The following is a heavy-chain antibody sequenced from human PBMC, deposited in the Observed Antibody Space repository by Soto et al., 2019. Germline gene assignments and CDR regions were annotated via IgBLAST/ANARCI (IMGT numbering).Heavy chain of an antibody. V-gene: IGHV1-8*01. D-gene: IGHD3-10*01. J-gene: IGHJ4*02. Sequence: ASVKVSCKASGNTFSSYDINWVRQATGHGLEWMGWINPNSGNIGYAQKFQGRVTMTRDTAIRTAYMEVSRLRSDDTAVYYCARGRASGSYYLLDYWGQGTLVTVSS. CDR3: ARGRASGSYYLLDY. CDR2: INPNSGNI. CDR1: GNTFSSYD.